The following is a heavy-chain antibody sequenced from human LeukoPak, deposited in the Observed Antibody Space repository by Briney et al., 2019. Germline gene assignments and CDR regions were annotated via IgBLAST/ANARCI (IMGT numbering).Heavy chain of an antibody. CDR3: AKDKGNLATIYEFDY. CDR1: GFTFSSYA. D-gene: IGHD5-12*01. CDR2: ISSNGGST. V-gene: IGHV3-64*04. Sequence: PGGSLRLSCSASGFTFSSYAMHWVRQAPGKGLEYVSAISSNGGSTYYADSVKGRFTISRDNSKNTLYLQMNSLRAEDTAVYYCAKDKGNLATIYEFDYWGQGTLVTVSS. J-gene: IGHJ4*02.